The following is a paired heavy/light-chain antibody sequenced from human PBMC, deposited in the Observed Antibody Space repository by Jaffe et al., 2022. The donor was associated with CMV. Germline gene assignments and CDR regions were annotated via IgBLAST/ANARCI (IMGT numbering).Heavy chain of an antibody. CDR1: GYTFTGNY. Sequence: QVQLVQSGAEVKKSGASVRVSCKATGYTFTGNYIHWVRQAPGQGLEWMGWINPNSGGRNYAQRFQGRVTMTRDSSISTAYLELSGLTSDDTAVYYCARGPRSNSHGGGDHWGQGTLVTVSS. CDR2: INPNSGGR. CDR3: ARGPRSNSHGGGDH. V-gene: IGHV1-2*02. D-gene: IGHD5-18*01. J-gene: IGHJ4*02.
Light chain of an antibody. Sequence: NFMLTQSHSVSESPGKTVTISCTRSSGSIASSYVHWYQQRPGSAPTTLIYDDNQRPSGVPDRFSGSIDTSSNSASLTISGLKTEDEADYYCQSYDVSTWVFGGGTKLSVL. J-gene: IGLJ3*02. CDR3: QSYDVSTWV. CDR1: SGSIASSY. V-gene: IGLV6-57*04. CDR2: DDN.